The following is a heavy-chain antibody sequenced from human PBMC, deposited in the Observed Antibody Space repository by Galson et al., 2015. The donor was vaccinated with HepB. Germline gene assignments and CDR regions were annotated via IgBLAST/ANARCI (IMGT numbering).Heavy chain of an antibody. Sequence: SVKVSCKASGGTFSSYAISWVRQAPGQGLEWMGGIIPIFGTANYAQKFQGRVTITADESTSTAYTELSSLRSEDTAVYYCARNPHVVVPAAIPYYFDYWGQGTLVTVSS. J-gene: IGHJ4*02. CDR1: GGTFSSYA. D-gene: IGHD2-2*02. CDR3: ARNPHVVVPAAIPYYFDY. V-gene: IGHV1-69*13. CDR2: IIPIFGTA.